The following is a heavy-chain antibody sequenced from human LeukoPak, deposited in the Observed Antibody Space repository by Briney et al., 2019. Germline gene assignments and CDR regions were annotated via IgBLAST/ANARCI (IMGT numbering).Heavy chain of an antibody. D-gene: IGHD6-13*01. Sequence: GGSLRLSCAASGFTFSSYAMSWVRQAPGKGLDWVSAISGSGGNTYYADSVKGRLTISRDNSKNTLYLQMNSLRAEDTAVYYCAREGLGAAAGTFDYWGQGTLVTVSS. CDR3: AREGLGAAAGTFDY. CDR2: ISGSGGNT. V-gene: IGHV3-23*01. J-gene: IGHJ4*02. CDR1: GFTFSSYA.